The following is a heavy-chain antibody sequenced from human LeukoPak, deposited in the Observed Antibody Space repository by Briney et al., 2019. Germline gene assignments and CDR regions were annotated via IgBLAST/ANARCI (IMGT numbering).Heavy chain of an antibody. D-gene: IGHD6-13*01. V-gene: IGHV1-69*05. CDR2: IIPIFGTA. J-gene: IGHJ5*02. CDR3: ARGRNGYSSSWYGGWFDP. Sequence: ASVKVSCKASGGTFSSYAISWVRQAPGQGLEWMGGIIPIFGTANYAQKFQGRVTITTDESTSTAYMELSSLRSEDTAVYYCARGRNGYSSSWYGGWFDPWGQGTLVTVSS. CDR1: GGTFSSYA.